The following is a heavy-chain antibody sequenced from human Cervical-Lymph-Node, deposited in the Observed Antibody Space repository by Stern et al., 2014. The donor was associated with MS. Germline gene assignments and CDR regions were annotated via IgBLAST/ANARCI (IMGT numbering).Heavy chain of an antibody. V-gene: IGHV1-8*01. CDR1: GYTFTSYD. J-gene: IGHJ4*02. CDR2: MNPYSGNA. D-gene: IGHD1-26*01. CDR3: ARGRELLSLDY. Sequence: QLVQSGAEVKKPGASVKVSCKASGYTFTSYDINWVRQGTGQGLEWMGWMNPYSGNAVYAQKFQGRVTMTRDPSTSTAYLELPSLRSEDTALFYCARGRELLSLDYWGQGTLVTVSS.